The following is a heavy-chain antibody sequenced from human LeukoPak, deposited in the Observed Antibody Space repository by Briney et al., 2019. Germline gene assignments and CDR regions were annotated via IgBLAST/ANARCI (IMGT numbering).Heavy chain of an antibody. CDR2: INQDGSGK. Sequence: GGSLRLSCAASGFTFSTYWMTWVRQAPGKGLEWVANINQDGSGKYYVDSVKGRFTISRDNAKNSLYLQMNSLRAEDTAVYYCARDCGIVVVPAASPGALDYWGQGTLVTVSS. CDR1: GFTFSTYW. J-gene: IGHJ4*02. CDR3: ARDCGIVVVPAASPGALDY. V-gene: IGHV3-7*01. D-gene: IGHD2-2*01.